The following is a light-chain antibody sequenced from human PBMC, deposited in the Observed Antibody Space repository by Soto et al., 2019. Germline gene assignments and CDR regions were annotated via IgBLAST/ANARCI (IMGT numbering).Light chain of an antibody. J-gene: IGLJ2*01. CDR3: SSYTSSTTVV. Sequence: QSVLTQPASMSGSPGQSITISCTGTSSDVGGSNSVSWYQQHPGKAPKLMIYDVTNRPSWVSTRFSGSKSGNTASLTISGLQAEDAADYYCSSYTSSTTVVFGGGTKLTVL. CDR2: DVT. V-gene: IGLV2-14*03. CDR1: SSDVGGSNS.